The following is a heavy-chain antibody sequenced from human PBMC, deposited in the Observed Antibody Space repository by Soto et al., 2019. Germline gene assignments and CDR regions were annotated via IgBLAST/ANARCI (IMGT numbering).Heavy chain of an antibody. D-gene: IGHD6-19*01. CDR3: ARDGITLAGSFDY. Sequence: QVQLVQSGAEVKKPGASVKVSFKASGYTFFNYGISWVRQAPGQGLEWMGWISAYNGNRNYAGKFQGRATMTTETSTSTAYMELRSLRSDCTAVYYWARDGITLAGSFDYWGQGTLVTVSS. V-gene: IGHV1-18*01. J-gene: IGHJ4*02. CDR1: GYTFFNYG. CDR2: ISAYNGNR.